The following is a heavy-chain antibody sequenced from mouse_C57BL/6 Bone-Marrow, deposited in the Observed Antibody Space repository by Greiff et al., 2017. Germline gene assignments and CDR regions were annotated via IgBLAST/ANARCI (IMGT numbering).Heavy chain of an antibody. CDR1: GYTFTSYD. V-gene: IGHV1-85*01. J-gene: IGHJ1*01. Sequence: QVQLQQSGPELVKPGASVKLSCKASGYTFTSYDINWVKQRPGQGLEWIGWIYPRDGSTKYNEKFKGKATLTVDTSSSTAYMELHSLTSEDSAVYFCASLEFYGSSGDWYFDVWGAGTTVTVSS. CDR3: ASLEFYGSSGDWYFDV. D-gene: IGHD1-1*01. CDR2: IYPRDGST.